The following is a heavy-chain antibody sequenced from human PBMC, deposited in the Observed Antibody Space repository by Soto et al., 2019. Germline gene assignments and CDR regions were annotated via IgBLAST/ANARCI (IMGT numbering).Heavy chain of an antibody. D-gene: IGHD3-10*01. J-gene: IGHJ5*02. CDR1: GFSLSTSGGG. CDR2: IYWNDDK. CDR3: AHSLYYGSGSYSDAKWFDP. Sequence: SGPTLVNPTQTLTLTCTFSGFSLSTSGGGVGWIRQPPGKALEWLSLIYWNDDKRYSPSLKSRLTSTKDTSKNQVVLTMTNMDPVDTATYYCAHSLYYGSGSYSDAKWFDPWGQGTLVTVSS. V-gene: IGHV2-5*01.